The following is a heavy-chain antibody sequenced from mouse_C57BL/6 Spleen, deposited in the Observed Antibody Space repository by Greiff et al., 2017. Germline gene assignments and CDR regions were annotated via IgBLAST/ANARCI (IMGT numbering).Heavy chain of an antibody. Sequence: QVQLQQPGAELVMPGASVKLSCKASGYTFTSYWMHWVKQRPGQGLEWIGEIDPSDSYTNYNQKFKGKSTLTVDKSSSTAYMQLSSLTSEDSAVYYCARWGYYYGSSYSYAMDYWGQGTSVTVSS. CDR2: IDPSDSYT. D-gene: IGHD1-1*01. V-gene: IGHV1-69*01. J-gene: IGHJ4*01. CDR3: ARWGYYYGSSYSYAMDY. CDR1: GYTFTSYW.